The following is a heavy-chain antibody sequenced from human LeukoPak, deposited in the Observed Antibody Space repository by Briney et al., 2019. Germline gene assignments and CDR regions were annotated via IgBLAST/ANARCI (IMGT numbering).Heavy chain of an antibody. CDR3: ARVSGWSYFDY. Sequence: GGSLRLSCAASGFTVNSNYMSWVRQAPGKGLEWVSVIYSGGSTYYADSVKGRFTISRDNSKNTLYLQMNSLRAEDTAVYYCARVSGWSYFDYWGQGTLVTVSS. J-gene: IGHJ4*02. CDR1: GFTVNSNY. D-gene: IGHD6-19*01. V-gene: IGHV3-53*01. CDR2: IYSGGST.